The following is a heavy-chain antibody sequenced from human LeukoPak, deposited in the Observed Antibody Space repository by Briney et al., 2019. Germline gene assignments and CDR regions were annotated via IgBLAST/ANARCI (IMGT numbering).Heavy chain of an antibody. D-gene: IGHD3-3*01. CDR1: GYLISSGFY. J-gene: IGHJ4*02. V-gene: IGHV4-38-2*02. Sequence: SETLSLTCSVSGYLISSGFYWGWIRQPPGKGLEWIGNIYHSGTTYYNPALKSRVTMSVDMSRNQFSLKLSSLTAADTAVYYCASRGEWLLTTKVDYWGQGTLVTVSS. CDR3: ASRGEWLLTTKVDY. CDR2: IYHSGTT.